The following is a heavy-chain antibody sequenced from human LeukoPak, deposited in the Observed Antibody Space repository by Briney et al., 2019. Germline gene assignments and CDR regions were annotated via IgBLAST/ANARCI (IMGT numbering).Heavy chain of an antibody. CDR3: AKDRWTVTIIGDFDY. V-gene: IGHV3-23*01. J-gene: IGHJ4*02. Sequence: PGGSLRLSCVASGFTFSSYAMSWVRQAPGKGLEWVSTISGSGGSTYYADSVKGRFTISRDNSKNTLYLQMNSLRAEDTAVYHCAKDRWTVTIIGDFDYWGQGTLVTVSS. CDR1: GFTFSSYA. D-gene: IGHD4-17*01. CDR2: ISGSGGST.